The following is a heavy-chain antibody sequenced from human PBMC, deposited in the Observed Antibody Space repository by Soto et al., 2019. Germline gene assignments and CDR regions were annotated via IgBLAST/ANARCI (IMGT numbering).Heavy chain of an antibody. CDR1: GFTFSSYA. CDR2: ISGSGGST. D-gene: IGHD3-22*01. CDR3: AKYQGYYDSSGYYIPLDY. V-gene: IGHV3-23*01. J-gene: IGHJ4*02. Sequence: EVQLLESGGGLVQPGGSLRLSCAASGFTFSSYAMSWVRQAPGKGLEWVSAISGSGGSTYYADSVKGRFTISRDNSKNTLYLQMNSLRAEDTAVYYCAKYQGYYDSSGYYIPLDYWGQGTLVTVSS.